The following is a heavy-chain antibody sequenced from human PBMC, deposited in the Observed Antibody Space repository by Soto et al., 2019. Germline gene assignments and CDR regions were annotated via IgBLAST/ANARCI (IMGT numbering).Heavy chain of an antibody. CDR1: GYTFTSYG. J-gene: IGHJ5*02. CDR2: ISAYNGNT. CDR3: ARDTLNYDFWSGYYTNWFDP. V-gene: IGHV1-18*01. D-gene: IGHD3-3*01. Sequence: QVQLVQSGAEVKKPGASAKVSCKASGYTFTSYGISWVRQAPGQGLEWMGWISAYNGNTNYAQKLQGRVTMTTDTSTSTAYMELRSLRSDDTAVYYCARDTLNYDFWSGYYTNWFDPWGQGTLVTVSS.